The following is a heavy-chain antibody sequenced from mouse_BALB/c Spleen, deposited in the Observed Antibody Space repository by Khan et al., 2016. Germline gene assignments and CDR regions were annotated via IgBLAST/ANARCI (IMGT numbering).Heavy chain of an antibody. V-gene: IGHV9-1*02. CDR2: IKTYTGES. D-gene: IGHD1-1*01. J-gene: IGHJ4*01. Sequence: QIQLVQSGPELKKPGETVKISCKASGYNFKNYGMNWVKQAPGKGLKWMGWIKTYTGESTYADDFKGRFAFSLEDSASTAYLQINNLKNEDMATYFCARRTLHVLYYAMHYWGQGTPVTVSS. CDR1: GYNFKNYG. CDR3: ARRTLHVLYYAMHY.